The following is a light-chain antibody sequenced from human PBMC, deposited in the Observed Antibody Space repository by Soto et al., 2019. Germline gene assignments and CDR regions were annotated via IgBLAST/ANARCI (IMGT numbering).Light chain of an antibody. J-gene: IGLJ2*01. Sequence: QPVLTQSSSASASLGSSVKLTCTQRSGHSSYIIAWHQQQPGKAPRYLMKLEGSGIYNKGSGVPDRFSGSSSRADRYLTISNLQFEDEADYYCETWDSNTHKVFGGGTKLTVL. CDR3: ETWDSNTHKV. CDR1: SGHSSYI. CDR2: LEGSGIY. V-gene: IGLV4-60*02.